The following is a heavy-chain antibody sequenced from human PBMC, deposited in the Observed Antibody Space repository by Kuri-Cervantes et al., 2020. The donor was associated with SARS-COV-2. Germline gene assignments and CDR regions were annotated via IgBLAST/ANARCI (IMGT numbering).Heavy chain of an antibody. V-gene: IGHV3-30-3*01. Sequence: LSLTCAVYGGSFSGYYWSWVRQAPGKRLEWVAVISYDGSNKNYADSVKGRFTISRDNSKNTLYLQMNSLRAEDTAVYYCARGGGYQLLSDDAFDIWGQGTMVTVSS. CDR3: ARGGGYQLLSDDAFDI. CDR2: ISYDGSNK. CDR1: GGSFSGYY. D-gene: IGHD2-2*01. J-gene: IGHJ3*02.